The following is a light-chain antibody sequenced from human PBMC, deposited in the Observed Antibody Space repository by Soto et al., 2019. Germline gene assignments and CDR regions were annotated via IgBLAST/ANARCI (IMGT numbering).Light chain of an antibody. CDR2: GNN. CDR3: QSYDSSLSGAPVV. J-gene: IGLJ2*01. V-gene: IGLV1-40*01. CDR1: SSDIGAGLD. Sequence: QSVLTQPPSVSGAPGQRVTISCTGSSSDIGAGLDVHWYQHRPGAAPKLLIFGNNNRPSGVPDRFFGSKSDTSASLAITNLQAEDEADYYCQSYDSSLSGAPVVFGGGTKVTVL.